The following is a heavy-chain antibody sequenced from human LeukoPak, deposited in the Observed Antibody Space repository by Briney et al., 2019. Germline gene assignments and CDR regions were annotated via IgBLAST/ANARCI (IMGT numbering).Heavy chain of an antibody. J-gene: IGHJ6*02. Sequence: PGGSLRLSCAASGFTFSNAWMSWVRQAPGKGLEWVAVISHDGSHKYYADSVKGRLTISRDNSKNTLYLQMNSLRAEDTAVYYCARSAYYYDSRGYHNFYHYGMDVWGQGTTVTVS. CDR3: ARSAYYYDSRGYHNFYHYGMDV. CDR1: GFTFSNAW. CDR2: ISHDGSHK. D-gene: IGHD3-22*01. V-gene: IGHV3-30*03.